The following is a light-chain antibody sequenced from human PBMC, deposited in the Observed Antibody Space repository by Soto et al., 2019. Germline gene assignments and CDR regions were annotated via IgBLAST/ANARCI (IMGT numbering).Light chain of an antibody. Sequence: AIRMTQSPSSFSASTGDRVTLSCRASQPIDTSLAWYQQKPGEAPKLLIFAASTLQTGVPSRFSGRGFGTEFTLTIDCLQAEDFATYYCQQYYTYPRTFAQGTKVDIK. CDR1: QPIDTS. J-gene: IGKJ2*01. CDR3: QQYYTYPRT. CDR2: AAS. V-gene: IGKV1-8*01.